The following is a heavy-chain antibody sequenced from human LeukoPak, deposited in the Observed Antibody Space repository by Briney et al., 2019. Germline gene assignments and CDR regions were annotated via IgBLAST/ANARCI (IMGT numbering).Heavy chain of an antibody. CDR2: ISSSSSYI. Sequence: PGGSLRLSCAASGFTFSSYSMNWVRQAPGKGLEWVSSISSSSSYIYYADSVKGRFTISRDNAKNSLYLQMNSLRAEDTAVYSSARGKYQLPYTWFDPWGQGTLVTVSS. V-gene: IGHV3-21*01. CDR3: ARGKYQLPYTWFDP. CDR1: GFTFSSYS. J-gene: IGHJ5*02. D-gene: IGHD2-2*01.